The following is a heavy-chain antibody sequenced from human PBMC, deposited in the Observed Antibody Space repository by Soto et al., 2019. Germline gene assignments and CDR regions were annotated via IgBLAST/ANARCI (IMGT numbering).Heavy chain of an antibody. CDR3: ARTRAYDTQESDFDY. J-gene: IGHJ4*02. D-gene: IGHD3-22*01. CDR1: GGTFSSYT. CDR2: IIPILGIA. V-gene: IGHV1-69*02. Sequence: SVKVACKGSGGTFSSYTISWVRQAPGQGLEWMGRIIPILGIANYAQKFQGRVTITADKSTSTAYMELSSLRSEDTAVYYCARTRAYDTQESDFDYWGQGTLVTV.